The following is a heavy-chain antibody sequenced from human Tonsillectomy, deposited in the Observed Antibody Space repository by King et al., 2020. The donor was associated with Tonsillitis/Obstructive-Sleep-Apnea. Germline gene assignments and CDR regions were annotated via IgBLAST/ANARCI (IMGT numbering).Heavy chain of an antibody. J-gene: IGHJ4*02. CDR3: ARVALYSSSWKFDY. D-gene: IGHD6-13*01. CDR2: ISYDGNKK. V-gene: IGHV3-30*04. CDR1: GFTIRNYA. Sequence: QLVQSGGGVVQPGRSLRLSCAASGFTIRNYAIHWVRQAPGKGLEWVTVISYDGNKKYYADSVKGRFTISRDNSKNTVYLQMESLRTEDTAVYYCARVALYSSSWKFDYWGQGTLVIVSS.